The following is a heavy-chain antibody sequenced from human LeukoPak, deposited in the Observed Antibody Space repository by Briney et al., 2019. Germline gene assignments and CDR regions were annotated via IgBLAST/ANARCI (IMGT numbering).Heavy chain of an antibody. CDR3: AKTGVASAGDY. Sequence: GGSLRLSCAASGFTFADYGMSWVRQAPGKGLEWVANVKQNGNEKNYVDSVKGRFTISRDNAKNSLFLQMNSLRADDTAVYYCAKTGVASAGDYWGQGTLVTVSS. CDR1: GFTFADYG. CDR2: VKQNGNEK. J-gene: IGHJ4*02. D-gene: IGHD6-13*01. V-gene: IGHV3-7*01.